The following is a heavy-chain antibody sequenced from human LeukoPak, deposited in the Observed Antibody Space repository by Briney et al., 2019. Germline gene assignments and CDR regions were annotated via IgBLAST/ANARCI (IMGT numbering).Heavy chain of an antibody. J-gene: IGHJ3*02. CDR2: IKQDGSEK. V-gene: IGHV3-7*01. D-gene: IGHD1-7*01. CDR3: ARDSPYNWNYDASAFDI. CDR1: GFTFSSYW. Sequence: GGSLRLSCAASGFTFSSYWMSWVRQAPGKGLEWVANIKQDGSEKYYVDPVKGRFTISRDNAKNSLYLQMNSLRAEDTAVYYCARDSPYNWNYDASAFDIWGQGTMVTVSS.